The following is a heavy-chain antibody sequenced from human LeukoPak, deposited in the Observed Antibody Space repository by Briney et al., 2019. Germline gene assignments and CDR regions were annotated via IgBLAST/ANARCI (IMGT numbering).Heavy chain of an antibody. CDR1: GGSISSCGYY. CDR2: IYYSGST. CDR3: ARDQGSEYGAVDP. V-gene: IGHV4-31*03. D-gene: IGHD4-17*01. Sequence: PSETLSLTCTVSGGSISSCGYYWSWIRQHPGKGLEWIGYIYYSGSTYYNPSLKSRVTISVDTSKNQFSLKLSSVTAADTAVYYCARDQGSEYGAVDPWGQGTLVTVSS. J-gene: IGHJ5*02.